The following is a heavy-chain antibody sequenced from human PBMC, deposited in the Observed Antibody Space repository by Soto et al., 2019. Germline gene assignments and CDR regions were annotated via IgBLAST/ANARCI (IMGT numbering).Heavy chain of an antibody. D-gene: IGHD3-10*02. CDR3: ARDPRFGEYGAAFDI. CDR1: GGSVSSGSYY. V-gene: IGHV4-61*01. Sequence: PSETLSLTCTVSGGSVSSGSYYWSWIRQPPGKGLEWIGYIYYSGSTNYNPSLKSRVTISVDTSKNQFSLKLSSVTAADTAVYYCARDPRFGEYGAAFDIWGQGTMVTVSS. CDR2: IYYSGST. J-gene: IGHJ3*02.